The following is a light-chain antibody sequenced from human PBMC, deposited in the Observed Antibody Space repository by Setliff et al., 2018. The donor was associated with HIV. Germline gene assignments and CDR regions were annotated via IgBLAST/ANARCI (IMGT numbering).Light chain of an antibody. V-gene: IGLV2-14*01. CDR3: SSYTSGSTRV. CDR1: SNDFGSYDY. Sequence: QSALTQPASVSGSPGQSITISCTGTSNDFGSYDYVSWYQHQPGKVPKLMIYEVSNRPSGVSDRFSGSKSGNTASLTISGLQTEDEADYYCSSYTSGSTRVFGTGTKVTVL. J-gene: IGLJ1*01. CDR2: EVS.